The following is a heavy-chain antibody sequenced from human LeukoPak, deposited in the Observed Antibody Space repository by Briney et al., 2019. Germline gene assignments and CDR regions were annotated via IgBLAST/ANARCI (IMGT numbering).Heavy chain of an antibody. CDR1: GYSISSGYY. CDR3: ARPKITMVRGVIITNFFDY. V-gene: IGHV4-38-2*02. D-gene: IGHD3-10*01. Sequence: SETLSLTCTVSGYSISSGYYWGWIRQPPGKGLEWIGSIYHSGSTYYNPSLKSRVTISVDTSKNQFSLKLSSVTAADTAVYYCARPKITMVRGVIITNFFDYWGQGTLVTVSS. CDR2: IYHSGST. J-gene: IGHJ4*02.